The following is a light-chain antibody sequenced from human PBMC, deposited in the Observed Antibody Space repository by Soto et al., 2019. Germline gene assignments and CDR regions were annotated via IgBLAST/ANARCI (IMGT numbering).Light chain of an antibody. Sequence: EIVMTQSPATLSVSPGERATLSCRASQSVSSNLAWYQQKPGQAPRLLIYGASTRATGIPARFSGSGSGTEFTLTISSLPYQDFAVYYCQQYNNWPPWTFGQGTKLEIK. CDR3: QQYNNWPPWT. CDR1: QSVSSN. V-gene: IGKV3-15*01. J-gene: IGKJ2*02. CDR2: GAS.